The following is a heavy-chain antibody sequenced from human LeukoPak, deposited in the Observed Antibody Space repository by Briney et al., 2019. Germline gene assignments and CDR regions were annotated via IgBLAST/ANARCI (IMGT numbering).Heavy chain of an antibody. V-gene: IGHV1-2*02. CDR2: INPNSGGT. D-gene: IGHD5-18*01. J-gene: IGHJ3*01. CDR3: AGGKGYTYGPTVF. CDR1: GYTFTGYY. Sequence: ASVKVSCKASGYTFTGYYMHWVRQAPGQGLEWMGWINPNSGGTNYAQKFQGRVTMTRDTSISTGYMELSRQTSDDTAVYYCAGGKGYTYGPTVFWGQGTMVTVSS.